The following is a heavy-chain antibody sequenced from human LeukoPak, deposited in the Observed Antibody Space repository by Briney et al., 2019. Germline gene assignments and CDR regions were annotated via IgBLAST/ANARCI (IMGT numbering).Heavy chain of an antibody. D-gene: IGHD2-2*01. V-gene: IGHV4-34*01. CDR1: GGSFIGSH. J-gene: IGHJ4*02. CDR3: ARGYCSSTSCYGSDY. Sequence: PSETLSLTCAVSGGSFIGSHWNWIRQPPGKGLEWIGEINHSGNTNYNPSLKSRVTISVDTSKNQFSLKLRSVTAADTAVYYCARGYCSSTSCYGSDYWGQGTLVTVSS. CDR2: INHSGNT.